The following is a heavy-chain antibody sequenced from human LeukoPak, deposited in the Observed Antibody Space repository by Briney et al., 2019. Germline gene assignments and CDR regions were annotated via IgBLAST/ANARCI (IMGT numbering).Heavy chain of an antibody. CDR3: ARGGGATRIDY. V-gene: IGHV4-61*02. Sequence: SETLSLTCSVSGDSIRSGTYYWSWIRQPAGRGLEWIGRIYTSGSTSYNPSLKSRVTISVDTSKNQFSLKLTSVTAADTAVYYCARGGGATRIDYWGQGTLVTVSS. CDR1: GDSIRSGTYY. J-gene: IGHJ4*02. D-gene: IGHD5-12*01. CDR2: IYTSGST.